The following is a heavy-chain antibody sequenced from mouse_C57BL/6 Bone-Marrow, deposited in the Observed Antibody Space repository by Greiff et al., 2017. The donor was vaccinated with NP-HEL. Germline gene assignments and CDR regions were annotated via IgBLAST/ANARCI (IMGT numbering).Heavy chain of an antibody. CDR2: IWSGGST. D-gene: IGHD1-1*02. CDR3: YGAY. V-gene: IGHV2-2*01. Sequence: QVQLQQSGPGLVQPSQSLSITCTVSGFSLTSYGVHWVRQSPGKGLEWLGVIWSGGSTDYNAAFISRLSISKDNSKCQVFFKMNILQAGDTAIYYYYGAYWGQGTLVTVAA. J-gene: IGHJ3*01. CDR1: GFSLTSYG.